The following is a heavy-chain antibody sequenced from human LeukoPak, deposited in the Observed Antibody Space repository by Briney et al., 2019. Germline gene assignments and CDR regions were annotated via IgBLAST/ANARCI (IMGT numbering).Heavy chain of an antibody. J-gene: IGHJ4*02. V-gene: IGHV4-34*01. CDR3: ARLVGYCSSTSCYSY. Sequence: PSETLSLTCAVYGGSFSGYYWSWIRQPPGKGLEWIGEINHSGSTNYNPSLKSRVTISVDTSKNQFSLKLSSVTAADTAVYYCARLVGYCSSTSCYSYWGQGTLVTVSS. CDR1: GGSFSGYY. CDR2: INHSGST. D-gene: IGHD2-2*02.